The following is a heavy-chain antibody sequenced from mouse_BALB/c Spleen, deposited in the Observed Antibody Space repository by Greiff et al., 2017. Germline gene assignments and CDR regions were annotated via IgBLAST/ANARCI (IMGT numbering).Heavy chain of an antibody. CDR3: AREGHYRYDVFAY. Sequence: VKLMESGPGLVAPSQSLSITCTVSGFSLTSYGVHWVRQPPGKGLEWLGVIWAGGSTNYNSALMSRLSISKDNSKSQVFLKMNSLQTDDTAMYYCAREGHYRYDVFAYWGQGTLVTVSA. CDR2: IWAGGST. J-gene: IGHJ3*01. D-gene: IGHD2-14*01. CDR1: GFSLTSYG. V-gene: IGHV2-9*02.